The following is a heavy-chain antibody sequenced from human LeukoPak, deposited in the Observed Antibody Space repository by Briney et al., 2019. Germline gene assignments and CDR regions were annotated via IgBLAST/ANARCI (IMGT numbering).Heavy chain of an antibody. V-gene: IGHV3-48*04. J-gene: IGHJ5*02. Sequence: HPGGSLRLSCAASGFTFSSYSMNWVRQAPGKGLEWVSYISSSSSTIYYADSVKGRFTISRDNAKNSLYLQMNSLRAEDTAVYYCAREIFEGYCSSTSCHFNNWFDPWGQGTLVTVSS. CDR3: AREIFEGYCSSTSCHFNNWFDP. CDR2: ISSSSSTI. CDR1: GFTFSSYS. D-gene: IGHD2-2*01.